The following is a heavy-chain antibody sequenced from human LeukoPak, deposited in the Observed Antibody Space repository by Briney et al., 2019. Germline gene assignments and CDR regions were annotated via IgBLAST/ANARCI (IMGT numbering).Heavy chain of an antibody. Sequence: PSETLSLTCTVSGSSISSSSYYWGWIRQPPGKGLEWIGSIYYSGSTYYNPSLKSRVTISVDMSKNQFSLKLSSVTAADTAVYYCARQDYGDYIIDYWGQGTLVTVSS. CDR2: IYYSGST. J-gene: IGHJ4*02. CDR3: ARQDYGDYIIDY. CDR1: GSSISSSSYY. D-gene: IGHD4-17*01. V-gene: IGHV4-39*01.